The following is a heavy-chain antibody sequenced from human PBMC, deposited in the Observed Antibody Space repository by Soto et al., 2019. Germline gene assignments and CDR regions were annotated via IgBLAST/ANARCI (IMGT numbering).Heavy chain of an antibody. CDR1: GFRFSDFA. CDR3: AKGAEGYIVSSLDS. D-gene: IGHD3-16*02. Sequence: EVQLLESGGGFVQPGGSLRLSCAASGFRFSDFAMTWVRQAPGRGLEGVSAITGTASSTYYADTVKGRFTISRDNSKNALNLQINSLRADDTAIYYCAKGAEGYIVSSLDSWGQGTLVTVSS. V-gene: IGHV3-23*01. CDR2: ITGTASST. J-gene: IGHJ4*02.